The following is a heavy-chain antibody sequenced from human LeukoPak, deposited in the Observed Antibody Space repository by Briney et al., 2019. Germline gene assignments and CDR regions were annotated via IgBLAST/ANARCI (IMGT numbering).Heavy chain of an antibody. CDR2: INSDGSST. CDR1: GFTFSSYW. V-gene: IGHV3-74*01. J-gene: IGHJ3*02. CDR3: ARVGGSNAFDI. Sequence: GGSLRLSCAASGFTFSSYWVHWVRQAPGKGLVWVSPINSDGSSTSYADSVKGRFTISRDNAKNTLSLQMNSLRAEDTAVYYCARVGGSNAFDIWGQGTMVTVSS. D-gene: IGHD1-26*01.